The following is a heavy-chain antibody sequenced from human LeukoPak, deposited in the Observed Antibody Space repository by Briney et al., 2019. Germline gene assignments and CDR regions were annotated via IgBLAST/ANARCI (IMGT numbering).Heavy chain of an antibody. J-gene: IGHJ4*02. CDR2: IYSGGGT. V-gene: IGHV3-53*01. Sequence: GGSLRLSWAASGFTVSSTYMSWVRQAPGKGLHWVSIIYSGGGTYYADSVEGRFTISRDNAKNSLYLQMNSLRAEDTAVYYCARDLVVVPPFDYWGQGTLVTVSS. CDR3: ARDLVVVPPFDY. CDR1: GFTVSSTY. D-gene: IGHD2-2*01.